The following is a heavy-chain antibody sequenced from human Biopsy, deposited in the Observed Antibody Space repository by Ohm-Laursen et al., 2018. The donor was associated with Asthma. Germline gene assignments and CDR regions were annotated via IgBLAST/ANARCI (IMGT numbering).Heavy chain of an antibody. Sequence: SSVKVSCNAPGGTFSNFAISWVRQAPGQGLEWLGGIMTVLGTTNYAQKVQGRVTITADESTSTAYMEVTSLRSEDTAIYYCARCQVGYSSGWSLLLKKIYYSGMDVWGQGTAVTVSS. D-gene: IGHD6-19*01. CDR1: GGTFSNFA. CDR3: ARCQVGYSSGWSLLLKKIYYSGMDV. J-gene: IGHJ6*02. CDR2: IMTVLGTT. V-gene: IGHV1-69*01.